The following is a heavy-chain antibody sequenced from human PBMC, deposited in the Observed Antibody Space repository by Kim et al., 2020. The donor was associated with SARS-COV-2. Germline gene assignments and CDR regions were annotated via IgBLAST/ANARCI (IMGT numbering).Heavy chain of an antibody. Sequence: GGSLRLSCAASGFTFSSYWMSWVRQAPGKGLEWVANIKQDGSEKYYVDSVKGRFTISRDNAKNSLYLQMNSLRAEDTAVYYCARVSSGWTKTYYFDYWGQGTLVTVSS. V-gene: IGHV3-7*03. CDR2: IKQDGSEK. D-gene: IGHD6-19*01. CDR3: ARVSSGWTKTYYFDY. J-gene: IGHJ4*02. CDR1: GFTFSSYW.